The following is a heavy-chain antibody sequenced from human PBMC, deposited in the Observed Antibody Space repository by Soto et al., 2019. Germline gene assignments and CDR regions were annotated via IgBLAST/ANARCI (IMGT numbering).Heavy chain of an antibody. D-gene: IGHD6-19*01. V-gene: IGHV3-30-3*01. CDR3: ARVVGGSGWYSDDY. Sequence: GGSLRLSCAASGFTFSSYAMHWVRQAPGKGLEWVAVISYDGSNKYYADSVKGRFTISRDNSKNTLYLQMNSLRAEDTAVYYCARVVGGSGWYSDDYWGQGTLVTVSS. CDR1: GFTFSSYA. CDR2: ISYDGSNK. J-gene: IGHJ4*02.